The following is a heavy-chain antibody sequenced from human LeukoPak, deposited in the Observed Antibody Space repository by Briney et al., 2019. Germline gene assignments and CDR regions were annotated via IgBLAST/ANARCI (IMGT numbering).Heavy chain of an antibody. Sequence: SETLSLTCTVSGGSISSYYWSWIRQPPGKGLEWIGYIYYSGSTNYNPSLKSRVTISGDTSKNQFSLKLSSVTAADTAVYYCARDGLVGAANIDYWGQGTLVTVSS. CDR1: GGSISSYY. D-gene: IGHD1-26*01. V-gene: IGHV4-59*01. CDR3: ARDGLVGAANIDY. CDR2: IYYSGST. J-gene: IGHJ4*02.